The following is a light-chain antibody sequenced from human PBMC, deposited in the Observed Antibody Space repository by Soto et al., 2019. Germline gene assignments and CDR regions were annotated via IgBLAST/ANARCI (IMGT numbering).Light chain of an antibody. CDR2: DAS. J-gene: IGKJ4*01. CDR1: QSVSSY. V-gene: IGKV3-11*01. CDR3: QQRSNWPKLT. Sequence: EIVLTQSPATLSLSPGERATLSCRARQSVSSYFAWYQQKPGQAPRLLIYDASNRATGIPARFSGSGSGTDFTLTISSLEPEDFAVYYCQQRSNWPKLTFGGGTKVDIK.